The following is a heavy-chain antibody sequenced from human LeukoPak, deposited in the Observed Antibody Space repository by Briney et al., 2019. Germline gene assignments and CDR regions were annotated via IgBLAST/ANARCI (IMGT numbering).Heavy chain of an antibody. CDR2: INPSSGGT. J-gene: IGHJ5*02. Sequence: ASVKVSCKASGYTFTGYYMHWVRQAPGQGLEWMGWINPSSGGTNYAQKFQGRVTMTRDTSISTAYMELSRLRSDDTAVYYCARESTIFGVADNWFDPWGQGTLVTVSS. CDR1: GYTFTGYY. V-gene: IGHV1-2*02. CDR3: ARESTIFGVADNWFDP. D-gene: IGHD3-3*01.